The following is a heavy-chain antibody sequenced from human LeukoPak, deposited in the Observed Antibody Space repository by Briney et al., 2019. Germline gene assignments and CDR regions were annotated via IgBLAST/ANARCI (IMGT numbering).Heavy chain of an antibody. CDR1: GFTFSSLG. V-gene: IGHV3-64D*06. CDR2: IGSDGDST. J-gene: IGHJ4*01. CDR3: VSPVFINY. Sequence: GGSLRLSCSASGFTFSSLGMHWVRQAPGKGLEHVSTIGSDGDSTYYADSVKDRFTISRDNSKNALYLQMASLRPEDSAVYYCVSPVFINYWGQGTLVTVSS. D-gene: IGHD1-14*01.